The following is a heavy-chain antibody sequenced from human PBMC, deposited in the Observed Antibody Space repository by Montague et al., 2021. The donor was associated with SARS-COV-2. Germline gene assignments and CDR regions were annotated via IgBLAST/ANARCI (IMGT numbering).Heavy chain of an antibody. D-gene: IGHD5-24*01. Sequence: SETLSLTCTVSGGSISSSSYYWGWIRQPPGKGLEWIGSIYYSGSTYYNPSLKSRVTISVDTSKNQFSLKLSSVTAADTAVYYCARGEEEMATIVYDYFDYWGQGTLVTVSS. J-gene: IGHJ4*02. V-gene: IGHV4-39*01. CDR1: GGSISSSSYY. CDR2: IYYSGST. CDR3: ARGEEEMATIVYDYFDY.